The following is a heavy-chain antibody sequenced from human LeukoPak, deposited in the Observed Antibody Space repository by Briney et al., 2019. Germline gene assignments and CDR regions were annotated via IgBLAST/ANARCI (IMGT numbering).Heavy chain of an antibody. D-gene: IGHD1-1*01. CDR2: IYYSGST. CDR1: GGSISLYY. V-gene: IGHV4-59*01. Sequence: SETLSLTCTVSGGSISLYYWTWIRQPPGKGLEWIGYIYYSGSTNYNPSLKSRVTISVDTSKNQFSLKLSSVTAADTAVYYCARGQPDWFDPWGQGTLVTVSS. J-gene: IGHJ5*02. CDR3: ARGQPDWFDP.